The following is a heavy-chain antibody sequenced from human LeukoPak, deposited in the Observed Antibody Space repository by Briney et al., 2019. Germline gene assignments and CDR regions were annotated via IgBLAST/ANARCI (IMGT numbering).Heavy chain of an antibody. J-gene: IGHJ5*02. D-gene: IGHD3-22*01. Sequence: PGGSLRLSCTASGFSFSNYAMNWVRQAPGKGLEWVSVISGGGSSTNYADSVKDRFTISRENSKNTLYLQMNSLRAEDTAVYYCAHTDSYYFDSGMVSWGQGALVTVSS. V-gene: IGHV3-23*01. CDR2: ISGGGSST. CDR3: AHTDSYYFDSGMVS. CDR1: GFSFSNYA.